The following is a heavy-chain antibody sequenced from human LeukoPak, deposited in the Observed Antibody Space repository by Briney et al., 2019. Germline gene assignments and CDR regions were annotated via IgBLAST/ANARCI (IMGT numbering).Heavy chain of an antibody. V-gene: IGHV1-46*01. D-gene: IGHD3-10*01. CDR1: GYTFTSYY. Sequence: ASVKVSCKASGYTFTSYYMHWVRQAPGQGLEWMGIINPSGGSTSYAQKFQGRVTMTRDTSTSTVYMELSSLRSEDTAVYYCARDLSGIDLYYYYYYMDVRGKGTTVTISS. CDR2: INPSGGST. CDR3: ARDLSGIDLYYYYYYMDV. J-gene: IGHJ6*03.